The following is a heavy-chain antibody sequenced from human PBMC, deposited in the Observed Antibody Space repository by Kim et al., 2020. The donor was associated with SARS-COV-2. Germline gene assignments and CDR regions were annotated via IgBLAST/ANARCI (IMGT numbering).Heavy chain of an antibody. CDR3: ARDRVLEDIVVVPAAEYYYYYMDV. CDR2: ISSSGSTI. J-gene: IGHJ6*03. Sequence: GGSLRLSCAASGFTFSSYEMNWVRQAPGKGLEWVSYISSSGSTIYYADSVKGRFTISRDNAKNSLYLQMNSLRAEDTAVYYCARDRVLEDIVVVPAAEYYYYYMDVWGKGTTVTVSS. D-gene: IGHD2-2*01. CDR1: GFTFSSYE. V-gene: IGHV3-48*03.